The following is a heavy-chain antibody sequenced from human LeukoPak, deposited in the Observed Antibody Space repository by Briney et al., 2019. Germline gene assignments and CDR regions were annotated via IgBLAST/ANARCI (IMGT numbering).Heavy chain of an antibody. CDR1: GFTFSSYG. J-gene: IGHJ4*02. CDR2: INVITGYT. V-gene: IGHV3-21*01. CDR3: AKDGASGSSCY. D-gene: IGHD1-26*01. Sequence: GGSLRLSCAASGFTFSSYGMHWVRQAPGKGLECVAYINVITGYTYYANSLKGRFTISRDNSKNSLFLQMDSLRAEDTAVYDCAKDGASGSSCYRGQGTL.